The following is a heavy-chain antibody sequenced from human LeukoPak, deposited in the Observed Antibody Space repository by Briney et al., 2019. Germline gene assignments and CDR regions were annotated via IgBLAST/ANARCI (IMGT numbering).Heavy chain of an antibody. CDR2: TTSSGHSI. D-gene: IGHD1-1*01. CDR3: ATSKTGFFFDY. CDR1: GFTFSAYE. J-gene: IGHJ4*02. Sequence: GGSLRLSCAASGFTFSAYEMNRVRQAPGKGLEWISYTTSSGHSIYYADSVKGRLTISRDNAKNSLYLQMNSLRAEDTAVYYCATSKTGFFFDYWGQGTLVTVSS. V-gene: IGHV3-48*03.